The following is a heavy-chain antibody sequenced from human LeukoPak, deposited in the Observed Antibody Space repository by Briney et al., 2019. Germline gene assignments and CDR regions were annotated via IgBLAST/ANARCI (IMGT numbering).Heavy chain of an antibody. CDR3: ARSTVDYGSGSLAY. D-gene: IGHD3-10*01. V-gene: IGHV4-61*02. Sequence: SQTLSLTCTVSRGSISSGTYYWNWIRQPAGKGLEWIGRIYTSGTTNSDPSLKSRVTISLDTSMNQFSLRLSSVTAADTAVYFCARSTVDYGSGSLAYWGQGTLVTVSS. CDR2: IYTSGTT. CDR1: RGSISSGTYY. J-gene: IGHJ4*02.